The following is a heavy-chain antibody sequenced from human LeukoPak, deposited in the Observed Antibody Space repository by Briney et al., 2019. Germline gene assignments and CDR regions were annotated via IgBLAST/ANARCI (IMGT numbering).Heavy chain of an antibody. CDR1: GFTFSSYA. J-gene: IGHJ4*02. V-gene: IGHV3-30-3*02. Sequence: GGSLRLSCAASGFTFSSYAMHWVRQAPGKGLEWVAVISYDGSNKYYADSVKGRFTISRDNSKNTLYLQMNGLRAEDTAVYYCAKDRGDGYLYYFDYWGQGTLVTVSS. D-gene: IGHD2-2*03. CDR3: AKDRGDGYLYYFDY. CDR2: ISYDGSNK.